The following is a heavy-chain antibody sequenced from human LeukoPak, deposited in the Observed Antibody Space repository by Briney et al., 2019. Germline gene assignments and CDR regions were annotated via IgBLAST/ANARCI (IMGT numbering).Heavy chain of an antibody. Sequence: EPSETLSLTCTVSGGSISSYYWSWIRQPPGKGLEWIGEINHSGSTNYNPSLKSRVTISVDTSKNQFSLKLSSVTAADTAVYYCARQGLPRFVFRYWGQGTLVTVSS. J-gene: IGHJ4*02. V-gene: IGHV4-34*01. CDR3: ARQGLPRFVFRY. D-gene: IGHD4-11*01. CDR2: INHSGST. CDR1: GGSISSYY.